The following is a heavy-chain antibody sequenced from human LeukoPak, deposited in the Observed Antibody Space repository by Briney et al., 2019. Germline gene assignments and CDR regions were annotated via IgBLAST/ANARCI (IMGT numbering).Heavy chain of an antibody. Sequence: ASETLSLTCAVYDGSFSGHHWSWIRQPPGKGLEWIGDINHSGSTNYNPSLKSRVTISVDTSKNQFSLKLSSVTAADTAVYYCARGRRAYCSSTSCYVPPRYWGQGTLVTVSS. CDR1: DGSFSGHH. D-gene: IGHD2-2*01. J-gene: IGHJ4*02. V-gene: IGHV4-34*01. CDR3: ARGRRAYCSSTSCYVPPRY. CDR2: INHSGST.